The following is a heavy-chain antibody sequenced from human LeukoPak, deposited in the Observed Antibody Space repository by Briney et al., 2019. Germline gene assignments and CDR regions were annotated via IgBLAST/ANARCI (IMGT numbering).Heavy chain of an antibody. J-gene: IGHJ4*02. CDR1: GFTFSSYE. Sequence: GGSLRLSCAASGFTFSSYEMNWVRQAPGNGLEWISYISSSGATKYYTDSVKGRLTISRDNAKNSLYLQMNSLKAEDTAVYYCAGVDRAVGATYLDYWGQGTLVTVSS. D-gene: IGHD1-26*01. V-gene: IGHV3-48*03. CDR3: AGVDRAVGATYLDY. CDR2: ISSSGATK.